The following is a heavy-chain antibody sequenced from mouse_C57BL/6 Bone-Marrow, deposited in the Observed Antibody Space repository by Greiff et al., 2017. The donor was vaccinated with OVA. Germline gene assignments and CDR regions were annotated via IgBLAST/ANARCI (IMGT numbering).Heavy chain of an antibody. CDR2: IDPENGDT. V-gene: IGHV14-4*01. J-gene: IGHJ4*01. D-gene: IGHD2-5*01. CDR1: GFNIKDDY. Sequence: VQLKQSGAELVRPGASVKLSCTASGFNIKDDYMHWVKQRPEQGLEWIGWIDPENGDTENASKFQGKATITADTSSNTAYLQLSSLTSEDTAVYYCTTPPYYSNYVDAMDYWGQGTSVTVSS. CDR3: TTPPYYSNYVDAMDY.